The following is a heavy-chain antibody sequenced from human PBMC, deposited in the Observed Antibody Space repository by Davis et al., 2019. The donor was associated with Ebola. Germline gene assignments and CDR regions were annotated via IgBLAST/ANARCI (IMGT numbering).Heavy chain of an antibody. D-gene: IGHD1-26*01. J-gene: IGHJ6*02. Sequence: AASVKVSCKASGYTFTSYGISWVRQAPGQGLEWMGWISAYNGNTNYAQKLQGRVTMTTDTSTSTAYMELRSLRSDDTAVYYCALSGSSKGGYYYYYGMDVWGQGTTVTVSS. CDR3: ALSGSSKGGYYYYYGMDV. V-gene: IGHV1-18*01. CDR2: ISAYNGNT. CDR1: GYTFTSYG.